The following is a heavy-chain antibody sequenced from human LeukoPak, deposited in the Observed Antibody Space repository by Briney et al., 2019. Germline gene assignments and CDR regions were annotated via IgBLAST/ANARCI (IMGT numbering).Heavy chain of an antibody. Sequence: GGSLRLSCAASGFTFSSYAMHWVRQAPGKGLEYVSAISSNGGSTYYANSVKGRFTISRDNSKNTLYLQMGSLRAEDTAVYYCAREGYYSGMDVWGQGTTVTVSS. CDR3: AREGYYSGMDV. CDR2: ISSNGGST. J-gene: IGHJ6*02. V-gene: IGHV3-64*01. CDR1: GFTFSSYA.